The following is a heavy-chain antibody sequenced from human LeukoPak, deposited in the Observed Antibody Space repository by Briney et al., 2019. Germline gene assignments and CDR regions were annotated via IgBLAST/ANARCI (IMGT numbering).Heavy chain of an antibody. CDR3: AREARPLDYDSSGYYYL. D-gene: IGHD3-22*01. V-gene: IGHV1-18*01. CDR2: ISGYNGNT. Sequence: ASVKVSCKASGYTFISYGISWVRQAPGQGLEWMGWISGYNGNTNYAQKLQGRVTMTTDTSTSTAYMELSSLRSEDTAVYYCAREARPLDYDSSGYYYLWGQGTLVTVSS. CDR1: GYTFISYG. J-gene: IGHJ5*02.